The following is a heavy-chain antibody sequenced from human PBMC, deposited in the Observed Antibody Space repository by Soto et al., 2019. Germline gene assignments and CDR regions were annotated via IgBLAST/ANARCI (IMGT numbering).Heavy chain of an antibody. CDR1: GYTFTRYH. CDR2: IRSKANSYAT. Sequence: GASEKVSRKASGYTFTRYHMPRVRPGSGEGVEGGGRIRSKANSYATAYAASVKGRFTISRDDSKNTAYLQMNSLKTEDTAVYYCTRLFSDYSIRYSRFARYYYGMDVWGQGTTVTVSS. J-gene: IGHJ6*02. D-gene: IGHD4-4*01. CDR3: TRLFSDYSIRYSRFARYYYGMDV. V-gene: IGHV3-73*01.